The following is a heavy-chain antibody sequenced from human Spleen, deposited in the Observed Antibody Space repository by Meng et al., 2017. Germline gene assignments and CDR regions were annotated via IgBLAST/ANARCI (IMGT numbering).Heavy chain of an antibody. CDR1: GGSISSSNW. J-gene: IGHJ4*02. CDR3: ARGRFSSSRRGVDY. Sequence: QVQLQESGPGLVKPSGTLSLTCAVSGGSISSSNWWRWVRQPPGKGLEWIGEINHSGSTNYNPSPKSRVTISVDTSKNQFSLKLSSVTAADTAVYYCARGRFSSSRRGVDYWGQGTLVTVSS. D-gene: IGHD6-6*01. V-gene: IGHV4-4*02. CDR2: INHSGST.